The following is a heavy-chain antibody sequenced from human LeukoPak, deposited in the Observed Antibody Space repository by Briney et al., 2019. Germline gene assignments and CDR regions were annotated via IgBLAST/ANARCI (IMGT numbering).Heavy chain of an antibody. J-gene: IGHJ3*02. CDR2: INHSGST. CDR3: ARRNRYSSSWYGGLDAFDI. Sequence: SETLSLTCAVYGGSFSGYYWSWIRQPPGEGLEWIGEINHSGSTNYNPSLKSRVTISVDTSKNQFSLTLSSVTASDTPVYYCARRNRYSSSWYGGLDAFDIWGQGTMVTVSS. CDR1: GGSFSGYY. D-gene: IGHD6-13*01. V-gene: IGHV4-34*01.